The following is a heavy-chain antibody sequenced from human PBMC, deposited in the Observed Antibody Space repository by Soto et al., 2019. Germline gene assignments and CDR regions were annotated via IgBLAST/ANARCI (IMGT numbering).Heavy chain of an antibody. V-gene: IGHV4-4*08. J-gene: IGHJ4*02. CDR2: MSSSGGT. D-gene: IGHD3-10*01. Sequence: SETLSLTCSVSGGSITGYSWSWLRQPPGKGLEWVGYMSSSGGTTYNPSLKSRITMSVDTSKNQFSLNLSSVTAADTAVYYCARFERGHYDSRSFSTDRFDNWGPGTLVTVSS. CDR1: GGSITGYS. CDR3: ARFERGHYDSRSFSTDRFDN.